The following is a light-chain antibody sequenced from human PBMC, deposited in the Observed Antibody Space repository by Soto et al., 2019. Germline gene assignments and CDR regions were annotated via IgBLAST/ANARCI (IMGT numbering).Light chain of an antibody. J-gene: IGLJ2*01. CDR3: QVWDSSSDHHVV. CDR2: YDS. V-gene: IGLV3-21*04. CDR1: NIGSKS. Sequence: SSELTQPPSVSVAPGKTARITCGGNNIGSKSVHWYQQKPGQAPVLVIYYDSDRPSGIPERFSGSNSGNTATLTISRVEAEDEADYYCQVWDSSSDHHVVFGGGTKLTVL.